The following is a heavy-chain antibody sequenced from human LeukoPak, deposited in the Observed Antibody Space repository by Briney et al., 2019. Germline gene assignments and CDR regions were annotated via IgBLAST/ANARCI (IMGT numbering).Heavy chain of an antibody. Sequence: GGSLRLSCAASGFTVSSNYMSWVRQAPGRGLEWVSVIYSGGSTYYADSVKGRFTISRDNSKNTLYLQMNSLRAEDTAVYYCAREPTTGYSSSPFDIWGQGTTVTVSS. D-gene: IGHD6-13*01. V-gene: IGHV3-53*01. CDR3: AREPTTGYSSSPFDI. CDR2: IYSGGST. CDR1: GFTVSSNY. J-gene: IGHJ3*02.